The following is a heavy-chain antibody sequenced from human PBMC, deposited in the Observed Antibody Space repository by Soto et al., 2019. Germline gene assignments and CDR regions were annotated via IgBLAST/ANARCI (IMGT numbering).Heavy chain of an antibody. CDR1: GTIFSSYT. CDR2: IIPILGET. D-gene: IGHD3-16*01. CDR3: ARGLGGRMDD. V-gene: IGHV1-69*08. J-gene: IGHJ6*04. Sequence: QVQLVQSGAEVKKPGSSVRVSCKASGTIFSSYTISWVRQAPGQGLEWMGRIIPILGETNSAQKFQGRVTLTADKSTNTAYMVLNSLGLEDTVMYYCARGLGGRMDDWGEGTTVTVSS.